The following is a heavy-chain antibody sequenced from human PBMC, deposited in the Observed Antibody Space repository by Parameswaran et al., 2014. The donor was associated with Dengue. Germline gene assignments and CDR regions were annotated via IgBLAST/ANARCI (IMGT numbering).Heavy chain of an antibody. D-gene: IGHD1-26*01. Sequence: VRQAPGQGLEWMGWISAYNGNTNYAQKLQGRVTMTTDTSTSTAYMELRSLRSDDTAVYYCARFAIRGFDYWGQGTLVTVSS. CDR2: ISAYNGNT. J-gene: IGHJ4*02. CDR3: ARFAIRGFDY. V-gene: IGHV1-18*01.